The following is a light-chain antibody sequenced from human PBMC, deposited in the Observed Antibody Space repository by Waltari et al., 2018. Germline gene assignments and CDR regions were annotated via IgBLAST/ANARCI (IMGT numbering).Light chain of an antibody. J-gene: IGLJ2*01. CDR2: KES. CDR3: YSAADNNVF. Sequence: SYELTQPSSVSVSPGQTARITCSGDMLAKTYARWFQQKPGQAPILIIHKESERPSGIYERCLGSSSGTTVTLAISGAQPEDEADYYCYSAADNNVFFGGGTKLTVL. CDR1: MLAKTY. V-gene: IGLV3-27*01.